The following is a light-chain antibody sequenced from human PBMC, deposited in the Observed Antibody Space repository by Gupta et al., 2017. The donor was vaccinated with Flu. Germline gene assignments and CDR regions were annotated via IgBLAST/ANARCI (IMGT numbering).Light chain of an antibody. CDR2: RVS. V-gene: IGLV2-14*01. CDR3: SSYTSSGTV. CDR1: SSDSGGYDF. Sequence: IYGTGRSSDSGGYDFVSWYQQYPGKAPKVMIYRVSNRPSGVSNRFSGSNSANTASLTISGLQPEDEADYYCSSYTSSGTVFGTGTKVTVL. J-gene: IGLJ1*01.